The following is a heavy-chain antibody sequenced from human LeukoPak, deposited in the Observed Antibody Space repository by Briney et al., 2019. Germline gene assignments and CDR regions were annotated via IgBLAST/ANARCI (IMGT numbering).Heavy chain of an antibody. CDR2: ISAYNGNT. D-gene: IGHD2-21*02. CDR1: GYTFTSYG. CDR3: ARRSRGGDRLVFDY. J-gene: IGHJ4*02. V-gene: IGHV1-18*01. Sequence: ASVEVSCRASGYTFTSYGISWVRQAPGQGLEWMGWISAYNGNTNYAQKLQGRVTMTTDTSTSTAYMELRSLRSDDTAVYYCARRSRGGDRLVFDYWGQGTLVTVSS.